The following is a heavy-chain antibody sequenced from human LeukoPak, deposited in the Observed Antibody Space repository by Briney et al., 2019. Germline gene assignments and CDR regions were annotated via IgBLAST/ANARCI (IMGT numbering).Heavy chain of an antibody. D-gene: IGHD1-26*01. V-gene: IGHV4-59*08. Sequence: PSETLSLTCTVSGASINSHYWSWIRQPPGKGLEWIGYIYYTGITNFSPSLKSRVAISIDSSKSQVSLKLTSVTAADTAVYYCGSLGGTYDHWGQGALVPVPS. CDR3: GSLGGTYDH. CDR1: GASINSHY. J-gene: IGHJ4*02. CDR2: IYYTGIT.